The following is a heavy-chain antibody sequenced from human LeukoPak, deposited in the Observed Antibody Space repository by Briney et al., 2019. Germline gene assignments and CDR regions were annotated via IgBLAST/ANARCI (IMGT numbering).Heavy chain of an antibody. J-gene: IGHJ5*02. D-gene: IGHD3-3*01. Sequence: ASVKVSCKASGYTFTSYGISWVRQAPGQGLEWMGWISAYNGNTNYAQKLQGRVTMTTDTSTSTAYMELRSLRSDDTAVYYCARDAITIFGVVIFWFDPWGRGTLVTVSS. V-gene: IGHV1-18*01. CDR2: ISAYNGNT. CDR1: GYTFTSYG. CDR3: ARDAITIFGVVIFWFDP.